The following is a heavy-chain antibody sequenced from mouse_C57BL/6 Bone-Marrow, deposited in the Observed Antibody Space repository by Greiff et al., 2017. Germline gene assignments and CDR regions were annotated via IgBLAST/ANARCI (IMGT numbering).Heavy chain of an antibody. CDR3: TREIYYDYDERGYYAMDY. V-gene: IGHV5-9-1*02. CDR1: GFTFSSYA. J-gene: IGHJ4*01. Sequence: EVKLVESGEGLVKPGGSLKLSCAASGFTFSSYAMSWVRQTPEKRLEWVAYISSGGDYIYYADTVKGRFTISRDNARNTLYLQMSSLKSEDTAMYYCTREIYYDYDERGYYAMDYWGQGTSVTVSS. D-gene: IGHD2-4*01. CDR2: ISSGGDYI.